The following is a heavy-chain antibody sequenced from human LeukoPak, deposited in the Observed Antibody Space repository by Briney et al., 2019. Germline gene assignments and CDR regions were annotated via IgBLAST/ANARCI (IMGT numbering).Heavy chain of an antibody. CDR2: INPSGGST. CDR1: GYTFTSYY. Sequence: ASVKVSCKASGYTFTSYYMHWVRQAPGQGLEWIGIINPSGGSTSYAQKFQGRVNMTRDTSTRTVYMELSSLRSGDTAVYYCLVLGYCSGGSCPPNAFDIWGQGTMVTVSS. CDR3: LVLGYCSGGSCPPNAFDI. D-gene: IGHD2-15*01. J-gene: IGHJ3*02. V-gene: IGHV1-46*01.